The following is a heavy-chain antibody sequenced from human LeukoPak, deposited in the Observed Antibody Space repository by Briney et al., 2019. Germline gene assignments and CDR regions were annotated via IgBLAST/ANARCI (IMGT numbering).Heavy chain of an antibody. J-gene: IGHJ4*02. D-gene: IGHD3-10*01. CDR1: GGSFSGYY. CDR3: VRHRHYYGSGSYYY. V-gene: IGHV4-34*01. Sequence: SETLSLTCAVYGGSFSGYYWSWIRQPPGKGLEWIGEINHSGSTNYNPSLKSRVTISVDTSKNQFSLKLSSVTAADTAVYYCVRHRHYYGSGSYYYWGQGTLVTVSS. CDR2: INHSGST.